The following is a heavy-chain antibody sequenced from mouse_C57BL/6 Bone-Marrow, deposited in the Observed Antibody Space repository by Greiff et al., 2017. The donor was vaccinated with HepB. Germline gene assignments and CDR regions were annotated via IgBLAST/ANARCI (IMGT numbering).Heavy chain of an antibody. CDR1: GYTLTSYW. Sequence: QVQLKQPGAELVKPGASVKMSCKASGYTLTSYWITWVKQRPGQGLEWIGDIYPGSGSTNYNEKFKSKATLTVDTSSSTAYMQLSSLTSEDSAVYYCEVSYYYGSSHFDYWGQGTTLTVSS. D-gene: IGHD1-1*01. CDR3: EVSYYYGSSHFDY. V-gene: IGHV1-55*01. J-gene: IGHJ2*01. CDR2: IYPGSGST.